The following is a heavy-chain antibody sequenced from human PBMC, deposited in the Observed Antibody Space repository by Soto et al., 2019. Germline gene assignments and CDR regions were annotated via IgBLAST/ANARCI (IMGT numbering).Heavy chain of an antibody. D-gene: IGHD3-3*02. CDR1: GGTFSSYA. J-gene: IGHJ5*02. CDR3: VSSFSLLAPFDP. V-gene: IGHV1-69*13. Sequence: ASVKVSCKASGGTFSSYAISWVRQAPGQGLEWMGGIIPIFGTANYAQKFQGRVTITADESTSTAYMELSSLRSEDTAVYYCVSSFSLLAPFDPWGQGTLVTVSS. CDR2: IIPIFGTA.